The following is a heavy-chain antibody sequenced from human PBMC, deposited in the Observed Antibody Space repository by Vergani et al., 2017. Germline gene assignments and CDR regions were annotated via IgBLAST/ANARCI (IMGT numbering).Heavy chain of an antibody. V-gene: IGHV4-59*01. CDR2: IYYSGST. Sequence: QVQLQESGPGLVKPSETLSLTCTVSGGSISSYYWSWIWQPPGKGLEWIGYIYYSGSTNYNPSLKSRVTISVDTSKNQFSLKLSSVTAADTAVYYCARDDPANWFDPWGQGTLVTVSS. CDR3: ARDDPANWFDP. J-gene: IGHJ5*02. CDR1: GGSISSYY.